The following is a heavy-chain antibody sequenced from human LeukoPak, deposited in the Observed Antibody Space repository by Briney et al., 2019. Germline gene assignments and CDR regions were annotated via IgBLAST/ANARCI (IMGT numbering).Heavy chain of an antibody. CDR3: ARANWNYDYWFDP. D-gene: IGHD1-7*01. Sequence: SETLSLTCAVYGGSFSGYYWSWLRQPPGKGLEWIGEINHSGSTNYNPSLKSRVTISVDTSKNQFSLKLSSVTAADTAVYYCARANWNYDYWFDPWGQGTLVTVSS. V-gene: IGHV4-34*01. CDR2: INHSGST. CDR1: GGSFSGYY. J-gene: IGHJ5*02.